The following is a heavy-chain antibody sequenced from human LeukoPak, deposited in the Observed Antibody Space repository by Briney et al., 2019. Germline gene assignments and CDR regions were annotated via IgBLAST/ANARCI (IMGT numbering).Heavy chain of an antibody. CDR3: ARSISMVRGVIITLEEYYFDY. D-gene: IGHD3-10*01. CDR2: INQDGSEK. V-gene: IGHV3-7*01. J-gene: IGHJ4*02. Sequence: GGSLRLSCAASGFTFSSYWMTWVRQAPGKGLEWVASINQDGSEKYYVDSVKGRFTISRDNTKNLVYLQINSLRAEDTAVHYCARSISMVRGVIITLEEYYFDYWGQGTLVTVSS. CDR1: GFTFSSYW.